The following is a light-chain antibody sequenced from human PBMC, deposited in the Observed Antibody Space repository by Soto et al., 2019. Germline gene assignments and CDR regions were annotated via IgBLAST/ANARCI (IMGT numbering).Light chain of an antibody. V-gene: IGKV1-6*01. CDR3: LQDYNYPRT. J-gene: IGKJ1*01. Sequence: AIPLTQSPSSLSASVGDRVTITCRASQDIGTYLGWYQQIAGKAPKLLIFAASSLQSGVPSRFSGSGSGTYFTLTISSLQPEDFATYYCLQDYNYPRTFGQGTKVEIK. CDR1: QDIGTY. CDR2: AAS.